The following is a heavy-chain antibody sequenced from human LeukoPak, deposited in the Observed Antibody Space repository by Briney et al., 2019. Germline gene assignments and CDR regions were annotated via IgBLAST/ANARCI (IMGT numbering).Heavy chain of an antibody. V-gene: IGHV1-24*01. Sequence: ASVKVSCKVSGYTLTELSMHWVRQAPGKGLEWMGGFDPEDGGTIYAQKFQGRVTMTEDTSTDTAYMELSSLRSEDTAVYYCATFLSFYGDYGLRVGYFDYWGQGTLVTVSS. CDR3: ATFLSFYGDYGLRVGYFDY. CDR2: FDPEDGGT. CDR1: GYTLTELS. D-gene: IGHD4-17*01. J-gene: IGHJ4*02.